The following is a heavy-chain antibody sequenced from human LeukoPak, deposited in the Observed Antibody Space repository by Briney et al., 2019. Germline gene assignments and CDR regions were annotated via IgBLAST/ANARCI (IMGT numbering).Heavy chain of an antibody. V-gene: IGHV3-74*01. D-gene: IGHD6-13*01. J-gene: IGHJ4*02. CDR3: ASPSLKQHPFDY. CDR2: INSDGSST. Sequence: GGSLRLSCAASGFTFSSYWMHWVRQAPGKGLVWVSRINSDGSSTSYADSVKGRFTISRDNAKNTLYLQMNSLRAEDTAVYYCASPSLKQHPFDYWGQGTLVTVSS. CDR1: GFTFSSYW.